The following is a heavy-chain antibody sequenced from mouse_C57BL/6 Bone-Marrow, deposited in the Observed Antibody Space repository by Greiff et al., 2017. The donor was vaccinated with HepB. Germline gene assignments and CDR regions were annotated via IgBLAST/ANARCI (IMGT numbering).Heavy chain of an antibody. CDR1: GYTFTSYW. CDR3: ARWGYGSSYWYFDV. Sequence: QVQLQQPGAELVKPGASVKLSCKASGYTFTSYWMHWVKQRPGRGLEWIGRIDPSSGGTKYNEKFKSKATLTVDKPSSTAYMQLSSLPSEDSAVYYCARWGYGSSYWYFDVWGTGTTVTVSS. J-gene: IGHJ1*03. V-gene: IGHV1-72*01. D-gene: IGHD1-1*01. CDR2: IDPSSGGT.